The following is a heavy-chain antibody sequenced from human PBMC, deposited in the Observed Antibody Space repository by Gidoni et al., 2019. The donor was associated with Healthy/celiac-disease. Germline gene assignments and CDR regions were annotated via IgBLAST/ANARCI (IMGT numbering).Heavy chain of an antibody. V-gene: IGHV3-33*01. Sequence: QVQLVESGGGVVQPGRSLRLSCAASGFTFSSYGMHWVRQAPGKGLEWVAVIWYDGSNKYYADSVKGRFTISRDNSKNTLYLQMNSLRAEDTAVYYCASSNYGDYLRYWGQGTLVTVSS. CDR3: ASSNYGDYLRY. D-gene: IGHD4-17*01. J-gene: IGHJ4*02. CDR1: GFTFSSYG. CDR2: IWYDGSNK.